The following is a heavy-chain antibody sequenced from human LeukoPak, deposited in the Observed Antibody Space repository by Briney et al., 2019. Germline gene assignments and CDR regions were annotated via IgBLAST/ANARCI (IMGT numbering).Heavy chain of an antibody. J-gene: IGHJ3*02. CDR1: GYTFTGYY. V-gene: IGHV1-2*02. D-gene: IGHD3-3*01. Sequence: ASVKVSCKASGYTFTGYYIHWVRQAPGQGLEWMGWINPNSGGTYYAQRFQDRVTMPRDTSISTAYMQLSSLRSDDTAVYYCARDWQYYDFWSGYPNNDAFDIWGQGTMVTVSS. CDR3: ARDWQYYDFWSGYPNNDAFDI. CDR2: INPNSGGT.